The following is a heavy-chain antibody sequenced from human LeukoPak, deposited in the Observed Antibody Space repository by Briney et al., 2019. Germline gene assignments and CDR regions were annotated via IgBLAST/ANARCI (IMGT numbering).Heavy chain of an antibody. CDR2: ISGSGSTI. CDR1: GFTFSSYE. CDR3: ARAAKIQLWVNWFDP. V-gene: IGHV3-48*03. Sequence: GGSLRLSCAASGFTFSSYEMNWVRQAPGKGLEWVSYISGSGSTIYYADSVKGRFTISRDNAKNSLYLQMNSLRAEDTAVYYCARAAKIQLWVNWFDPWGQGTLVTVSS. D-gene: IGHD5-18*01. J-gene: IGHJ5*02.